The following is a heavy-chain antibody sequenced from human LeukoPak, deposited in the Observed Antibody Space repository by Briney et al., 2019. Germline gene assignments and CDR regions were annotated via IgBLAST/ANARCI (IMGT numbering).Heavy chain of an antibody. V-gene: IGHV3-53*01. CDR1: GFTVSSNY. D-gene: IGHD6-19*01. CDR3: ARGGSGWYYFDY. J-gene: IGHJ4*02. Sequence: GGSLRLSCAASGFTVSSNYMNWVRQAPGKGLEWVSVIYSGGSTYYADSVKGRFTISRDNSKNTLYLQMNSLRAEDTAVYYCARGGSGWYYFDYWGQGTLVTVSS. CDR2: IYSGGST.